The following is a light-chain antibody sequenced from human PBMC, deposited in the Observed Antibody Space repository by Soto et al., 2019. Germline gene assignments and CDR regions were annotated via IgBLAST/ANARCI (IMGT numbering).Light chain of an antibody. Sequence: QLVLTQSPSASASLGASVKLTCTLSSGHSSHAIAWHKQQPEKGPRYLMILNSDGSHNKGDGIPDRFSGSSSGAERYLTISSLQSEDEADYYCQTWDTGIQVFGGGTKLTVL. CDR3: QTWDTGIQV. V-gene: IGLV4-69*01. CDR2: LNSDGSH. CDR1: SGHSSHA. J-gene: IGLJ3*02.